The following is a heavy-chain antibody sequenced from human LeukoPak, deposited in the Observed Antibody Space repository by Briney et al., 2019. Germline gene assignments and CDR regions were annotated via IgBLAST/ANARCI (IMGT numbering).Heavy chain of an antibody. CDR2: INSGTNDL. CDR1: GFTFSSYS. J-gene: IGHJ4*02. D-gene: IGHD2-15*01. V-gene: IGHV3-48*01. CDR3: ARDPVGIADFDF. Sequence: HPGGSLRLSCAASGFTFSSYSMNWVRQAPGKGLEWVSFINSGTNDLYYADSVKGRFTISRDDAKNSVYLQMSSLRADDTTVYFCARDPVGIADFDFWGQGALVTVSS.